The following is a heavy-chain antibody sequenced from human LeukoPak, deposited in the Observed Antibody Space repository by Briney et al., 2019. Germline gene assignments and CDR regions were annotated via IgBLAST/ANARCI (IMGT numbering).Heavy chain of an antibody. CDR1: GFTFDDYA. V-gene: IGHV3-9*01. D-gene: IGHD2-2*01. Sequence: PTGGSLRLSCAASGFTFDDYAMHWVRQAPGKGLEWVSGISWNSGSIGYADSVKGRFTISRDNAKNSLYLQMNSLRAEDTAVYYCAKGCSSTSCRHFYYYGMDVWGQGTTVTVSS. J-gene: IGHJ6*02. CDR3: AKGCSSTSCRHFYYYGMDV. CDR2: ISWNSGSI.